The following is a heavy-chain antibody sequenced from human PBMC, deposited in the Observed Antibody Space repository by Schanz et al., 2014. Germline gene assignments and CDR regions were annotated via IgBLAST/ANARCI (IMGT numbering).Heavy chain of an antibody. CDR3: ARDLIAAAESWFDP. CDR2: INPANGNT. J-gene: IGHJ5*02. Sequence: QVQLVQSGAEVKKPGVSVKVSCKASGYTFTSYYMHWVRQAPGQGLEWLGWINPANGNTHYSPRLNGRVSISSDTAASTVYLHFSSLKSDDTAVYYCARDLIAAAESWFDPWGQGTPITVSS. V-gene: IGHV1-2*02. D-gene: IGHD6-13*01. CDR1: GYTFTSYY.